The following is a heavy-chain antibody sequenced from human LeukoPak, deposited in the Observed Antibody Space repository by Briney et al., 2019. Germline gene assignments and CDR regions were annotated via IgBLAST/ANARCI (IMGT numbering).Heavy chain of an antibody. V-gene: IGHV3-48*01. CDR1: GFTFSSYG. J-gene: IGHJ4*02. D-gene: IGHD6-19*01. Sequence: GGSLRLSCAASGFTFSSYGMNWVRQAPGTGLEWVSYVSPSSSSIYYADSVKGRFTISRDNAKNSLYLRMNSLRAEDTAVYYCARGHTPYGSGSTAAYWGQGTLVTVSS. CDR2: VSPSSSSI. CDR3: ARGHTPYGSGSTAAY.